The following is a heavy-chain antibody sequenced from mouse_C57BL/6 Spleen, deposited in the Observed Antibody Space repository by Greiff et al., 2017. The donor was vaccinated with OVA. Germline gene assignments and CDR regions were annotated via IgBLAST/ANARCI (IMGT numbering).Heavy chain of an antibody. CDR2: IDPSDSYT. Sequence: QVQLQQPGAELVKPGASVKLSCKASGYTFTSYWMQWVKQRPGQGLEWIGEIDPSDSYTNYNQKFKGKATLTVDTSSRTAYMQLSSLTSEDSAVYYCARLADYYGSSLVYFDYWGQGTTLTVSS. CDR3: ARLADYYGSSLVYFDY. J-gene: IGHJ2*01. V-gene: IGHV1-50*01. D-gene: IGHD1-1*01. CDR1: GYTFTSYW.